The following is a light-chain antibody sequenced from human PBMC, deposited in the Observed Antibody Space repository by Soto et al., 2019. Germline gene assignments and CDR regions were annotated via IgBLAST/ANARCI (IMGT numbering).Light chain of an antibody. CDR2: GAS. CDR1: QSVSANY. CDR3: HQYGDSPFT. Sequence: EVVLTQSPATLSLSPGERATLPCRANQSVSANYLAWYQQKPGQAPRLLIYGASSRATGIPDRFSGSGSGPHCTRIISLLEPEDFAVFSWHQYGDSPFTFGPGTQVDIK. J-gene: IGKJ3*01. V-gene: IGKV3-20*01.